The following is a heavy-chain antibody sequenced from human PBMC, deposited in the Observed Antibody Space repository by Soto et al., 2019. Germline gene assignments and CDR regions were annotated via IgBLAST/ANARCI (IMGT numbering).Heavy chain of an antibody. V-gene: IGHV2-5*08. CDR3: AHSSGWYVYFQH. D-gene: IGHD6-19*01. Sequence: TLSLTCTVSGGSISSGGYYWSWIRQPPGKALEWLALIYWDDDKRYSPSLKSRLTITKDTSKNQVVLTMTNMDPVDTATYYCAHSSGWYVYFQHWGQGTLVTVSS. CDR2: IYWDDDK. CDR1: GGSISSGGYY. J-gene: IGHJ1*01.